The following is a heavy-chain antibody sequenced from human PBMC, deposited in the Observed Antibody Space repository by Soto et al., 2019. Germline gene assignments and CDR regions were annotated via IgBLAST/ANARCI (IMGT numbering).Heavy chain of an antibody. CDR2: INTGNGNT. J-gene: IGHJ4*02. CDR3: ARARADYDSSWYGGY. D-gene: IGHD6-13*01. V-gene: IGHV1-3*04. CDR1: GYTFTSYV. Sequence: QVQLVQSGAEVQKPGASVKVSCKASGYTFTSYVMHWVRQAPGQRLEWMGWINTGNGNTKYSQKFQGRVTITRDTSASTAYMEVSSLRSEDTAVYYCARARADYDSSWYGGYWGQGTLVTVSS.